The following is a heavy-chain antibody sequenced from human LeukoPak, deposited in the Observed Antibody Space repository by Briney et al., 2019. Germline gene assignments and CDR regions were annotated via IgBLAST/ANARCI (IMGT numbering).Heavy chain of an antibody. CDR3: ARDLSGSYMSDY. D-gene: IGHD3-10*01. Sequence: PGGSLRLSCAASGFTFSNYAMHWARQAPGKGLEWVAFISHDRSNNCHADSVKGRFTISRDNSKNTLYLQMNSLTDEDTAVYYYARDLSGSYMSDYWGQGTLVTVSS. CDR2: ISHDRSNN. CDR1: GFTFSNYA. V-gene: IGHV3-30-3*01. J-gene: IGHJ4*02.